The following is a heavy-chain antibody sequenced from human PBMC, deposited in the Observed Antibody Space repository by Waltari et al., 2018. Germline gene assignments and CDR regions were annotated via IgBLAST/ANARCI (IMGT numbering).Heavy chain of an antibody. CDR2: INPNSGGT. V-gene: IGHV1-2*06. D-gene: IGHD2-2*01. CDR3: ASVCSAATCYVDY. J-gene: IGHJ4*02. CDR1: VYTFSDYY. Sequence: QVQLMQSGAEVKQPGASVKVSCKASVYTFSDYYMHWVRQAPGQGLEWMGRINPNSGGTNYAQTFQGRVTMTRDTSIGTVYMELSRLRSDDTAFYYCASVCSAATCYVDYWGQGTLVTVSS.